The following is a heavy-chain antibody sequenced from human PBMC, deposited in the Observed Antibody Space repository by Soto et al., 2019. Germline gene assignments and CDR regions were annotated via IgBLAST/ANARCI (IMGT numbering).Heavy chain of an antibody. D-gene: IGHD2-2*01. J-gene: IGHJ6*02. CDR1: GYTFTSYG. CDR3: ARVDSYCSSTSCYLGSYGMDV. V-gene: IGHV1-18*04. CDR2: ISAYNGNT. Sequence: ASVKVSCKASGYTFTSYGISWVRQAPGQGLEWMGWISAYNGNTNYAQKLQGRVTMTTDTSTSTAYMELRSLRSDDTAVYYCARVDSYCSSTSCYLGSYGMDVWGQGTTVTVS.